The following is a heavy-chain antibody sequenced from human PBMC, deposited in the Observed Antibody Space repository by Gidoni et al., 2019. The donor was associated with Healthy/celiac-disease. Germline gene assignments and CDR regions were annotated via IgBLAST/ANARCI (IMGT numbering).Heavy chain of an antibody. Sequence: QVQLVESGGGVVQPGRSLRLSCAASGFTFSSYAMHWVRQAPGKGLEWVAVISYDGSNKYYADSVKGRFTISRDNSKNTLYLQMNSLRAEDTAVYYCAREGVMITFPDYWGQGTLVTVSS. CDR2: ISYDGSNK. J-gene: IGHJ4*02. D-gene: IGHD3-16*01. CDR1: GFTFSSYA. V-gene: IGHV3-30-3*01. CDR3: AREGVMITFPDY.